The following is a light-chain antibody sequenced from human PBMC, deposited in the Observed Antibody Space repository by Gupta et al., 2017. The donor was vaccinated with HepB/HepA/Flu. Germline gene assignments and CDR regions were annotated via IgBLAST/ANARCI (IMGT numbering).Light chain of an antibody. J-gene: IGKJ2*04. CDR3: QQYDNLPPVCS. CDR2: DAS. Sequence: DIQMTQSPSSLSASVGDRVTITCQASQDISNYLNWYQQKPGKAPKLLIYDASNLETGVPSRFSGIGSGTDFTFTISSLQPEDIATYYCQQYDNLPPVCSFGQGTKLEIK. CDR1: QDISNY. V-gene: IGKV1-33*01.